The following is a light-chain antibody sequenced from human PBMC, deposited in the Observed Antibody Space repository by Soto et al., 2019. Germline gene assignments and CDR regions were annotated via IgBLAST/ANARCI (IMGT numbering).Light chain of an antibody. CDR2: KAS. Sequence: DIQMTQSPSTLSASVGDSVTITCRASQDIRGWLAWYQHKPGKAPKLLIYKASTLESGVPSRFSGSGTSTDFSLTISSLLPDDFATYYCQQYDIYPLTFGGGTKVDIK. CDR1: QDIRGW. J-gene: IGKJ4*01. V-gene: IGKV1-5*03. CDR3: QQYDIYPLT.